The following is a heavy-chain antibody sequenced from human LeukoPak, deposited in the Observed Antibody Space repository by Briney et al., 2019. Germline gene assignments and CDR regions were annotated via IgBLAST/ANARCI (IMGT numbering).Heavy chain of an antibody. D-gene: IGHD1-26*01. CDR2: INPNSGGT. CDR1: GYTFTSYD. Sequence: ASVKVSCKASGYTFTSYDINWVRQATGQGLEWMGWINPNSGGTNYAQKFQGRVTMTRDTSISTAYMELSRLRSDDTAVYYCARAGNSGSYADFLDYWGQGTLVTVSS. CDR3: ARAGNSGSYADFLDY. J-gene: IGHJ4*02. V-gene: IGHV1-2*02.